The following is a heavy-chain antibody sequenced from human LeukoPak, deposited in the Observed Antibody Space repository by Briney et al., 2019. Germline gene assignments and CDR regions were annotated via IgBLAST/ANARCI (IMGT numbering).Heavy chain of an antibody. Sequence: SSETLSLTCTVSGGSISTSNYYWGWIRQPPGKGLDWIGSIYYSGSTYYSPSLKSRVTISVYTSKNQFSLSLTSVTAADTAMYYCARVAPSTTFGVVTHRIFDYWGQGTLVTVSS. CDR2: IYYSGST. V-gene: IGHV4-39*07. CDR1: GGSISTSNYY. CDR3: ARVAPSTTFGVVTHRIFDY. J-gene: IGHJ4*02. D-gene: IGHD3-3*01.